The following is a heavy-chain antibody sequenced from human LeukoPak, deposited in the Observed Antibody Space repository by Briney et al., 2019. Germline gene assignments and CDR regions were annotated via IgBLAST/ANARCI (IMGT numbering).Heavy chain of an antibody. CDR1: GFTFSDYY. D-gene: IGHD3-3*01. J-gene: IGHJ4*02. Sequence: TGGSLRLSCAASGFTFSDYYMSWIRQAPGKGLEWVSYISSSGSTIYYADSVKGRFTISRDNAKNSLYLQMNSLRAGDTAVYYCARTYYDFWSGYDYWGQGTLVTVSS. V-gene: IGHV3-11*01. CDR3: ARTYYDFWSGYDY. CDR2: ISSSGSTI.